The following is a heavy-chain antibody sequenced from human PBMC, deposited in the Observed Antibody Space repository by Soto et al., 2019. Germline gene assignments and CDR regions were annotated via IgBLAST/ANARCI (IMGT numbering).Heavy chain of an antibody. CDR2: INPSGGST. J-gene: IGHJ4*02. Sequence: APGQGLEWMGIINPSGGSTSYAQKFQGRVTMTRDTSTSTVYMELSSLRSEDTAVYYCARGGDNWNYVLWGQGTLVTVSS. CDR3: ARGGDNWNYVL. V-gene: IGHV1-46*01. D-gene: IGHD1-7*01.